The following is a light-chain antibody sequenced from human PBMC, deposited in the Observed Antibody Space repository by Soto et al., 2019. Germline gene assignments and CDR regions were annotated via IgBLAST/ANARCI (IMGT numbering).Light chain of an antibody. Sequence: EIVMTQSPATLYVSPGDRATLSCRASQSVSSNLAWYQKKPGQAPRLLXYGASTRATGIPARFSGSGSGTELTLTISSLQSEDFAVYYCQQYNNWPPFTFGQGTRLEIK. CDR3: QQYNNWPPFT. CDR1: QSVSSN. J-gene: IGKJ5*01. CDR2: GAS. V-gene: IGKV3-15*01.